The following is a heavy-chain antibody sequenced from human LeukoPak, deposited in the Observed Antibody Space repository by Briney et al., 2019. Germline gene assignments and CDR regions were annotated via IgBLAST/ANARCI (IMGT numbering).Heavy chain of an antibody. CDR2: INPSGGST. CDR1: GYTFTGYY. Sequence: ASVKVSCKASGYTFTGYYMHWVRQAPGQGLEWMGLINPSGGSTSYAQKFQGRVTMTRDMSTSTVYMELSSLRSEDTAVYYCARTAAGAVASVSYYYYYMDVWGKGTTVTVSS. J-gene: IGHJ6*03. D-gene: IGHD6-25*01. CDR3: ARTAAGAVASVSYYYYYMDV. V-gene: IGHV1-46*01.